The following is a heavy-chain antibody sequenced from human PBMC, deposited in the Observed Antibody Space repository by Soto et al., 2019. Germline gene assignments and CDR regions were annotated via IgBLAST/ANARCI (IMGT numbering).Heavy chain of an antibody. D-gene: IGHD1-26*01. CDR2: IYTSGST. CDR3: ARAVRPGATYYFDY. Sequence: LSLTCTVSGGSISSGSYYWSWIRQPAGKGLEWIGRIYTSGSTNYNPSLKSRVTMSVDTSKNQFSLKLSSVTAADTAVYYCARAVRPGATYYFDYWGQGTLVTVSS. CDR1: GGSISSGSYY. J-gene: IGHJ4*02. V-gene: IGHV4-61*02.